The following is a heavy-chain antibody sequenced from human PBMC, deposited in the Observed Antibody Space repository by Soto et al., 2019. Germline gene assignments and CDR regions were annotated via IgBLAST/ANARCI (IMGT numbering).Heavy chain of an antibody. D-gene: IGHD3-16*01. J-gene: IGHJ4*02. V-gene: IGHV3-74*01. Sequence: EVQLVESGGGLVQPGGSLGLSCTASGFTFSDYWMYWVRQVPGKGLVWVSRISGDGSSTNYADSVKGRSTIARDNAKSTVYLQMYSLRGEDTAVYYCVRGSNAWSGMDYWGQGILVTVS. CDR1: GFTFSDYW. CDR2: ISGDGSST. CDR3: VRGSNAWSGMDY.